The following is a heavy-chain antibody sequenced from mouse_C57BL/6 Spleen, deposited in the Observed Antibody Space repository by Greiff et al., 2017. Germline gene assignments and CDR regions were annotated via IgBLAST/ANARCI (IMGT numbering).Heavy chain of an antibody. CDR3: ARWKGSSPWFAY. J-gene: IGHJ3*01. V-gene: IGHV1-69*01. CDR2: IDPSDSYT. D-gene: IGHD1-1*01. Sequence: VKLQQPGAELVMPGASVKLSCKASGYTFTSYWMHWVKQRPGQGLEWIGEIDPSDSYTNYNQKFKGKSTLTVDKSSSTAYMQLSSLTSEDSAVYYCARWKGSSPWFAYWGQGTLVTVSA. CDR1: GYTFTSYW.